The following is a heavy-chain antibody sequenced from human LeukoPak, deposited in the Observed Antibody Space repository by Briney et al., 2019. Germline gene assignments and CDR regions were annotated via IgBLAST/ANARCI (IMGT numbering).Heavy chain of an antibody. CDR1: GFTFSSYS. Sequence: GGSLRLSCAASGFTFSSYSMNWVRQAPGKGPEWVSSISSSSYIYYADSVKGRFTISRDNAKNSLYLQMNSLRAEDTAVYYCARESTYSSGWYYFDYWGQGTLVTVSS. V-gene: IGHV3-21*01. D-gene: IGHD6-19*01. CDR2: ISSSSYI. J-gene: IGHJ4*02. CDR3: ARESTYSSGWYYFDY.